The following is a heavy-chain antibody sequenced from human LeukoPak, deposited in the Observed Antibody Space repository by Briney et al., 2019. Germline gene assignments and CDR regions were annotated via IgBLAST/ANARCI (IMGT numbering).Heavy chain of an antibody. CDR3: ARDRAWCYSTNCYQASDC. CDR2: IYHSGST. D-gene: IGHD2-2*01. CDR1: GGSISSGGYS. J-gene: IGHJ4*02. V-gene: IGHV4-30-2*01. Sequence: SQTLSLTCAVSGGSISSGGYSWSWIRQPPGKGLEWIGYIYHSGSTYYNPSLKSRVTISVDRSKNQFSLKLSSVTAADTAVYYCARDRAWCYSTNCYQASDCWGQGTLVTVSS.